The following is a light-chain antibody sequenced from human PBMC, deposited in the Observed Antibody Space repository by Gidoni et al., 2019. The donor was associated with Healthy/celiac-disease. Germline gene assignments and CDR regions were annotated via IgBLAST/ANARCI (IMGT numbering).Light chain of an antibody. CDR1: QSLLHSNGYNY. CDR3: MQALQTPT. Sequence: DIVMNQSEATLPVTPGEPASISCRSSQSLLHSNGYNYLDWYLQKQGQSPQLLIYLCSNRASVVPDRFSGSGSGTDFTLKISRVEAEDVGVYYCMQALQTPTFGPGTKVDIK. J-gene: IGKJ3*01. V-gene: IGKV2-28*01. CDR2: LCS.